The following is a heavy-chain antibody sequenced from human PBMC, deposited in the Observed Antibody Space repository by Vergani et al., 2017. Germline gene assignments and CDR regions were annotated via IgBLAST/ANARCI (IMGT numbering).Heavy chain of an antibody. Sequence: LQLQESGSGLVKPSQTLSLTCAVSGGSISSGGYSWSWIRQPPGKGLEWIGYIYHSGSTYYNPSLKSRVTISVDRSKNQFSMKLSSVTSADTAVYYCAGGHDSSGYYYDYWGQGTLVTVSS. CDR1: GGSISSGGYS. CDR2: IYHSGST. D-gene: IGHD3-22*01. CDR3: AGGHDSSGYYYDY. J-gene: IGHJ4*02. V-gene: IGHV4-30-2*01.